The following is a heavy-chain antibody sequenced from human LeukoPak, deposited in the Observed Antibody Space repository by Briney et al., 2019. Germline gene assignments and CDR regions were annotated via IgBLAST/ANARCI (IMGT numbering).Heavy chain of an antibody. CDR1: GLSFDDYG. J-gene: IGHJ6*03. V-gene: IGHV3-20*04. CDR3: ARAPGVNDYYYMDF. Sequence: GGSLTLSCAPSGLSFDDYGMSWVRPAPGKGLEWVSGIKWNGGSTGYADSVKGRFTISRDNAKNSLLLQMNSLRAEDTALDYCARAPGVNDYYYMDFWGKGTTVTVSS. CDR2: IKWNGGST. D-gene: IGHD2-8*01.